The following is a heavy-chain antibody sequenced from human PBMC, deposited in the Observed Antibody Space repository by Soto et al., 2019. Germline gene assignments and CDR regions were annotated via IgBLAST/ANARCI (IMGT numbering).Heavy chain of an antibody. D-gene: IGHD6-6*01. CDR2: ISSSSSTI. CDR1: GFTFSSYS. CDR3: ARPEYSSSSYGMDV. J-gene: IGHJ6*02. V-gene: IGHV3-48*02. Sequence: EVQLVESGGGLVQPGGSLRLSCAASGFTFSSYSVNWVRQAPGKGLEWVSYISSSSSTIYYADSVKGRFTISRDNAKNSLNLQMNSLRDEDTAVYYCARPEYSSSSYGMDVWGQGSTVTVSS.